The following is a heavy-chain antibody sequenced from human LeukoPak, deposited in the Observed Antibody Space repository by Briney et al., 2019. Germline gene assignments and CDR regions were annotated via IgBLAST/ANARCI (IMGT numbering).Heavy chain of an antibody. Sequence: SETLSLTCTVFGGSISSGGYYWSWIRQHPGKGLEWIGYIYYSGSTYYNPSLKSRVTISVDTSKNQFSLKLSSVTAADTAVYYCARLNYDILTGPDYWGQGTLVTVSS. CDR1: GGSISSGGYY. D-gene: IGHD3-9*01. J-gene: IGHJ4*02. CDR3: ARLNYDILTGPDY. V-gene: IGHV4-31*03. CDR2: IYYSGST.